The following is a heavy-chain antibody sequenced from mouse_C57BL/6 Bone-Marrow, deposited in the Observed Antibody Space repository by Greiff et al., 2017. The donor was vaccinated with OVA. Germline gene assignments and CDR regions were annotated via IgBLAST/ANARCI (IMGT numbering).Heavy chain of an antibody. CDR2: IDPENGDT. CDR1: GFNIKDDY. CDR3: TTYYYGSAMDY. D-gene: IGHD1-1*01. Sequence: EVQLQQSGAELVRPGASVKLSCTASGFNIKDDYMHWVKQRPEQGLEWIGWIDPENGDTESASKFQGKSTITADTSSNTDYLQLSSLTDEDTAVYYCTTYYYGSAMDYWGQGTSVTVSS. J-gene: IGHJ4*01. V-gene: IGHV14-4*01.